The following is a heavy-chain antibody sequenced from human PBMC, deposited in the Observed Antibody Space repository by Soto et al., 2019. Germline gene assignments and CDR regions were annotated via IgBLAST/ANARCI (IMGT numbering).Heavy chain of an antibody. Sequence: ASVKVSCKASGYAFTSYWIGWVRQMPGKGLEWMGIIYPGDSDTRYSPSFQGQVTISADKSISTAYLQWSSLKASDTAMYYCARGYYDILTGYSRRGYYYYYYGMDVWGQGTTVTVSS. CDR3: ARGYYDILTGYSRRGYYYYYYGMDV. D-gene: IGHD3-9*01. V-gene: IGHV5-51*01. J-gene: IGHJ6*02. CDR2: IYPGDSDT. CDR1: GYAFTSYW.